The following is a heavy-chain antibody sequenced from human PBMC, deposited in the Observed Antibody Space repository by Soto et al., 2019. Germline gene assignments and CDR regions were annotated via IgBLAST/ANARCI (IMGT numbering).Heavy chain of an antibody. V-gene: IGHV3-33*01. CDR3: ATLSGYHNYFDY. Sequence: GGSLRLSCAASGFTFSSYGMHWVRQAPGKGLEWVAVIWYDGSKKYYADSVKGRFTISRDNSKNTLYLQMNSLRAEDTAVYYCATLSGYHNYFDYWGQGTLVTVSS. CDR1: GFTFSSYG. J-gene: IGHJ4*02. CDR2: IWYDGSKK. D-gene: IGHD5-12*01.